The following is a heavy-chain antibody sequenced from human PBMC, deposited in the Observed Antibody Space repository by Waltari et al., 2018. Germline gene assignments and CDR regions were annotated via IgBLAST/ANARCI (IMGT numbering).Heavy chain of an antibody. J-gene: IGHJ2*01. CDR2: INSDGSGT. V-gene: IGHV3-74*01. CDR1: GLTFSSYW. Sequence: EVQLVESGGGLVQPGGSLRLSCAASGLTFSSYWVHWARQPPGKGLVWLSRINSDGSGTIYADSVKGRFTISRDNGKNTLYLQMNSLRAEDTAVYYCARVAPNWSVDLWGRGTLVTVSS. CDR3: ARVAPNWSVDL.